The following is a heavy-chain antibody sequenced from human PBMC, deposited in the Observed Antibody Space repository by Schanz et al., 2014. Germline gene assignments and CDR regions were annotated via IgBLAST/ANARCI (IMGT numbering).Heavy chain of an antibody. J-gene: IGHJ4*02. CDR2: ISGSGGST. CDR1: GFSFGTYA. D-gene: IGHD2-15*01. Sequence: EVQLVESGGGLVQPGGSLRLSCAASGFSFGTYAMSWVRQAPGKGLEWVSAISGSGGSTYYADSVRGRFTISRDNAENTQFLQMNSLRAEDAAVDYCARKVVARSGGYYDNWGQGTLVIVSS. V-gene: IGHV3-23*04. CDR3: ARKVVARSGGYYDN.